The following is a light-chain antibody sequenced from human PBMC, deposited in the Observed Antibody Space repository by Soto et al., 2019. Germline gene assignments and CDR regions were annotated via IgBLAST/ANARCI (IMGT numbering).Light chain of an antibody. CDR3: NSFAGGAHVV. CDR1: GSDIGAYNY. CDR2: DVN. J-gene: IGLJ2*01. Sequence: QSALAQPPSASGSPGQSVTISCTGTGSDIGAYNYVSWYQQYPGKAPKLIIYDVNQRPSGVPDRFSGSKSGNTASLTVSGLQAEDEAVYYCNSFAGGAHVVFGGGTKVTVL. V-gene: IGLV2-8*01.